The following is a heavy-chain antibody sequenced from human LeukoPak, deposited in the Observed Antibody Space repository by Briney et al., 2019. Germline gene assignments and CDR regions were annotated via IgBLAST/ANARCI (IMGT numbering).Heavy chain of an antibody. CDR3: ARDLLFRGGIIYL. D-gene: IGHD3-10*01. Sequence: GGSLRLSCAASGFTVSDTYMRWVRQPPGKGLEWVSDIYRADDTYYADSVKGRFTISRDNSKNTLYLQMSSLRAEDTAVYYCARDLLFRGGIIYLWGQGTLVTVS. V-gene: IGHV3-66*01. CDR1: GFTVSDTY. J-gene: IGHJ4*02. CDR2: IYRADDT.